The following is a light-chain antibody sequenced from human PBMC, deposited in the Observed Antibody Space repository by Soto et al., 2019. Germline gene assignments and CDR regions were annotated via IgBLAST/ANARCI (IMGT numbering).Light chain of an antibody. Sequence: IQLTQSPSSLSASVGDRVTITCRASQGINKFLAWYQQKPGKAPHLLIYGASTFKSGFPSRFGGSGSGTDFTLTISSLQPKDWATYYCQQLTNYRFTFGQGTKLEIK. CDR1: QGINKF. V-gene: IGKV1-9*01. CDR3: QQLTNYRFT. J-gene: IGKJ2*01. CDR2: GAS.